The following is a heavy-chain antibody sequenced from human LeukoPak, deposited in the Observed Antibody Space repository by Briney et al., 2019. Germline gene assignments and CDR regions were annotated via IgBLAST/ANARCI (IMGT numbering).Heavy chain of an antibody. CDR3: GRYYVMDV. Sequence: GGSLRLSCAASGFTFSTYVMDWVRQAPGKGLEWVSTISDSGGSTYYADSVKGRFTISRDNSKSTLYLQMNSLRAEDTAVYYCGRYYVMDVWGQGTSVTVSS. CDR2: ISDSGGST. J-gene: IGHJ6*02. V-gene: IGHV3-23*01. CDR1: GFTFSTYV.